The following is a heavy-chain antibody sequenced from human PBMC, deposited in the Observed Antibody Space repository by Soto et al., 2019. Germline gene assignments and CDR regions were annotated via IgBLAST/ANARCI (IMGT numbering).Heavy chain of an antibody. CDR2: IYYSGST. Sequence: QVQLQESGPGLVKPSQTLSLTCTVSGGSISSGGYYWSWIRQHPGKGLEWIGYIYYSGSTYYNPSRKSRVTISVDTSKNEFSLKLSCVTAADTAVYYCARAGGHYDILTGYSPPWGMDVWGQGTTVTVSS. D-gene: IGHD3-9*01. CDR3: ARAGGHYDILTGYSPPWGMDV. J-gene: IGHJ6*02. CDR1: GGSISSGGYY. V-gene: IGHV4-31*03.